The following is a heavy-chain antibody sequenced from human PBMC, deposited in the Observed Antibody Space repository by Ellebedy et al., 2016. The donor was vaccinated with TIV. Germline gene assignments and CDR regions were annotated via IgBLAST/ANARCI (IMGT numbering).Heavy chain of an antibody. CDR3: ARAHVPLSGVSFNRADAMDV. D-gene: IGHD2-2*01. CDR2: ISYDGNNK. J-gene: IGHJ6*02. CDR1: GFTFSSYS. Sequence: GESLKISCAASGFTFSSYSMNWVRQAPGKGLEWVAVISYDGNNKYYADSVKGRFTISRDNSKTTLYLQMSSLRAEETAVYYGARAHVPLSGVSFNRADAMDVWGQGTTVTVSS. V-gene: IGHV3-30*03.